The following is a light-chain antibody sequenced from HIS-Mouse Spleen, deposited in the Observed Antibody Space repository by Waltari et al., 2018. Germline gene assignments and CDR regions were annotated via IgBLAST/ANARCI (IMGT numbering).Light chain of an antibody. CDR1: SSDVGGYNY. J-gene: IGLJ2*01. V-gene: IGLV2-14*01. CDR3: SSYTSSSTLV. Sequence: ISCPGTSSDVGGYNYVSWYQQHPGKAPKLMIYEVSNRPSGVSNRFSGSKSGNTASLTISGLQAEDEADYYCSSYTSSSTLVFGGGTKLTVL. CDR2: EVS.